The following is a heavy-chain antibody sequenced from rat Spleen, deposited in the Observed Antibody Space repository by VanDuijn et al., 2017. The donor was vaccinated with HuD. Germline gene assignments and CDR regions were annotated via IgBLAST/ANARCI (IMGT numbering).Heavy chain of an antibody. CDR1: GFTFSDYY. Sequence: EVQLVESGGGLVRPGRSLKLSCAASGFTFSDYYMAWVRQAPKKGLEWVASITNIGGNTYYLDSVKGRFTISRDIAKRTLYLQMNSLRSEDTATYYCTRDVAAYWGQGTLVTVSS. J-gene: IGHJ3*01. CDR3: TRDVAAY. CDR2: ITNIGGNT. V-gene: IGHV5-20*01.